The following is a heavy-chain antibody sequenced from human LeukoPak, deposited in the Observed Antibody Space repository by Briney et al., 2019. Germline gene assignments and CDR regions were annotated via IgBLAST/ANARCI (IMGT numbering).Heavy chain of an antibody. CDR1: GGSITKYY. J-gene: IGHJ4*02. D-gene: IGHD1-26*01. CDR3: ARQMYSGSYYFDS. V-gene: IGHV4-59*08. Sequence: SETLSLTCTVSGGSITKYYWSWIRQPLGKGLEWIGYIYYSGSTNYNPSLKSRVTISVDTSENQFSLRLTSVTAADTAVYYCARQMYSGSYYFDSWGQGSLATVSS. CDR2: IYYSGST.